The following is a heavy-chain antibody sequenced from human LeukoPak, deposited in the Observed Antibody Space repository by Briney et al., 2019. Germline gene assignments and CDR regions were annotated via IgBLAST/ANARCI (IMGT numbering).Heavy chain of an antibody. D-gene: IGHD3-3*01. CDR1: SASMRSYF. CDR2: INHSGST. V-gene: IGHV4-34*01. CDR3: ARGYDFWSGSFYYYYYMDV. Sequence: SSETLSLTCSVSSASMRSYFWTWIRQPPGKGLEWIGEINHSGSTNYNPSLKSRVTISVDTSKNQFSLKLSSVTAADTAVYYCARGYDFWSGSFYYYYYMDVWGKGTTVTVSS. J-gene: IGHJ6*03.